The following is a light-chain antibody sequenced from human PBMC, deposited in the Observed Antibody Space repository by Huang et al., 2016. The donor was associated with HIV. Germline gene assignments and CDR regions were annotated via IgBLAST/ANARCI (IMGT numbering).Light chain of an antibody. CDR2: AGS. Sequence: DIQMTQSPSSLSASVGYRVIITCRASQAINTYLNWSHQKLGKAPKLLISAGSSLQSGGTSRFSGSGSGTEFTLTISSLQLEDFATYYGQQGFSTPYTLGQETEVEI. J-gene: IGKJ2*01. CDR1: QAINTY. V-gene: IGKV1-39*01. CDR3: QQGFSTPYT.